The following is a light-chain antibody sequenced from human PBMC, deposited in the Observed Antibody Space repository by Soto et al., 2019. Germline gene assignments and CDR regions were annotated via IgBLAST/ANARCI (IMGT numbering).Light chain of an antibody. CDR2: GTS. CDR3: QQYNKWPYT. CDR1: QSVGRN. J-gene: IGKJ2*01. Sequence: EIVMTQSPVALSVSPGESAALSCRASQSVGRNFAWYQQRPGQAPRVLIYGTSTRATGVPARFSGSGSGTEFTLTISSLQSEDFAVYYCQQYNKWPYTFGQGNRLEIK. V-gene: IGKV3-15*01.